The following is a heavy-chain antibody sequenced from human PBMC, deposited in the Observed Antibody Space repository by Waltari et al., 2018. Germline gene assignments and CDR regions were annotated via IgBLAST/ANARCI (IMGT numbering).Heavy chain of an antibody. V-gene: IGHV4-4*02. CDR2: IYHSGTT. J-gene: IGHJ6*02. Sequence: QVQLQESGPGLVKPSGTLSLPCAVSGGSISSGALWSWVRQPPGKGLEWIGDIYHSGTTNYNPSLESRVTISIDNPKNHFSLKLRSVTAADTAMYYCAREREGGIRGQYGLDVWGQGTTVTVSS. CDR1: GGSISSGAL. CDR3: AREREGGIRGQYGLDV. D-gene: IGHD3-16*02.